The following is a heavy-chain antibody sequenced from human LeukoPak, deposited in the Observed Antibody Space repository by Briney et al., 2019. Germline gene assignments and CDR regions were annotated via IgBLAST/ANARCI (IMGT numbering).Heavy chain of an antibody. CDR1: DGSFSDYY. D-gene: IGHD2/OR15-2a*01. V-gene: IGHV4-34*01. Sequence: SETLSLTCAVYDGSFSDYYWSWIRQPPGKGLEWIGEINHSGSTNYNPSLKSRVTILVDTSKYQFSLKLSSVTAADTAVYYCARGLTSMPPGGYWGQGTLVTVSS. CDR2: INHSGST. CDR3: ARGLTSMPPGGY. J-gene: IGHJ4*02.